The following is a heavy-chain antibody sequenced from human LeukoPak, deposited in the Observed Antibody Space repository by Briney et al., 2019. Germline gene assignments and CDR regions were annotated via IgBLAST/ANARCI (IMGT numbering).Heavy chain of an antibody. CDR3: ARSLIVVVPAAAHYYGMDV. CDR2: ISAYNGNT. Sequence: GASVKVSCKASGGTFSSYAISWVRQAPGQGLEWMGWISAYNGNTNYAQKLQGRVTMTTDTSTSTAYMELRSLRSDDTAVYYCARSLIVVVPAAAHYYGMDVWGQGTTVTVSS. CDR1: GGTFSSYA. J-gene: IGHJ6*02. V-gene: IGHV1-18*01. D-gene: IGHD2-2*01.